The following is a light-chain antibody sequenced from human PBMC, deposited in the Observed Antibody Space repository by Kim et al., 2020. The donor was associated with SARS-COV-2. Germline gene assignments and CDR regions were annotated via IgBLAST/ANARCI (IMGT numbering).Light chain of an antibody. CDR3: QQYGSSPWT. CDR1: QSVSSSY. Sequence: EIVLTQSPGTLSLSPGERATLSCRASQSVSSSYLAWYQQRPGQAPRLLIYGVSSRAIGIPDRFSGSGSGTDFTLTISRLEPEDFAVYYCQQYGSSPWTFGQGTKVYIK. V-gene: IGKV3-20*01. CDR2: GVS. J-gene: IGKJ1*01.